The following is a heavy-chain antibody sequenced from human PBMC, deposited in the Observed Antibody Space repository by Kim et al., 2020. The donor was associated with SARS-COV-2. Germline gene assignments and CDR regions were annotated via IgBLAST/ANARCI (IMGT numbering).Heavy chain of an antibody. CDR3: AREGVVAATHYYYGMDV. D-gene: IGHD2-15*01. CDR1: GFTVSSNY. J-gene: IGHJ6*02. Sequence: GGSLRLSCAASGFTVSSNYMSWVRQAPGKGLEWVSVIYSGGSTYYADSVKGRFTISRDNSKNTLYLQMNSLRAEDTAVYYCAREGVVAATHYYYGMDVWGQGTTVTVSS. CDR2: IYSGGST. V-gene: IGHV3-53*01.